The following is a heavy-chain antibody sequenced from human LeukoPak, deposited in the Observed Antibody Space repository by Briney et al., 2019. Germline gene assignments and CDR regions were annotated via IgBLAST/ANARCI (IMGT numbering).Heavy chain of an antibody. CDR3: ARGGIVGSSWNYGFDY. D-gene: IGHD1-26*01. CDR1: GYTLTDYY. CDR2: VNPKRGDT. J-gene: IGHJ4*02. V-gene: IGHV1-2*02. Sequence: ASVKVSCKASGYTLTDYYIHWVRLAPRQGLEWMGWVNPKRGDTETAQKFQGRVAMTTDTSTSTVFLQLTSLISDDAAVYFCARGGIVGSSWNYGFDYWGQGTLVTVSS.